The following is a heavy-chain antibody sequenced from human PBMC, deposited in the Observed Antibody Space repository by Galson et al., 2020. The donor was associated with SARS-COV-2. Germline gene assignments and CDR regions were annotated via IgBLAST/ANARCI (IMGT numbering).Heavy chain of an antibody. CDR1: GGSISSYY. CDR2: IYYSGTT. CDR3: ARDRSRAAGAYFDY. D-gene: IGHD6-13*01. V-gene: IGHV4-59*12. J-gene: IGHJ4*02. Sequence: SETLSLTCTVSGGSISSYYWSWIRQPPGKGLEWIGSIYYSGTTYYNPSLKGRVTISVDTSKNQFSLKLSSVTAADTAVYYCARDRSRAAGAYFDYWGQGTLVTVSS.